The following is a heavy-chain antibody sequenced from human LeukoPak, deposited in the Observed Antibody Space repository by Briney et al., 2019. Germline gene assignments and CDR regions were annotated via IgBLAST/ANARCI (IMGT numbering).Heavy chain of an antibody. Sequence: GGSLRLSCTASGFTFGDYAMTWVRQAPGKGLEWVGFIASETYGGTAEYAASVRGRFTISRDDSKSIAYLQMNSLKTEDTAVYYCTRDQTPYYWGQGTLVTVSS. CDR3: TRDQTPYY. V-gene: IGHV3-49*04. CDR1: GFTFGDYA. CDR2: IASETYGGTA. J-gene: IGHJ4*02.